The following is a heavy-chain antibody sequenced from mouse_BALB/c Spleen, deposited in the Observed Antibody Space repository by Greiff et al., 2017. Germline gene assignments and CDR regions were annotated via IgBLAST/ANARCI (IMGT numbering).Heavy chain of an antibody. CDR2: INPSSGYT. Sequence: LQQSAAELARPGASVKMSCKSSGYTFTSYTMHWVKQRPGQCLEWIGYINPSSGYTEYNQKFKDKTTLTADKSSSTAYMQLSSLTSEDSAVYYCATRDHYGPWFAYWGQGTLVTVSA. V-gene: IGHV1-4*02. CDR1: GYTFTSYT. D-gene: IGHD1-2*01. CDR3: ATRDHYGPWFAY. J-gene: IGHJ3*01.